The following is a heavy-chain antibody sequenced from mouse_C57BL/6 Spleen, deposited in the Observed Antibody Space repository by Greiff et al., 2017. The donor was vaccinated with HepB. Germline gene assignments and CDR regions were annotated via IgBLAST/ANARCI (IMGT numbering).Heavy chain of an antibody. Sequence: EVKLEESGGGLVKPGGSLKLSCAASGFTFSSYAMSWVRQTPEKRLEWVATISDGGSYTYYPDNVKGRFTISRDNAKNNLYLQMSHLKSEDTAMYYCASLYYYGSSSYAMDYWGQGTSVTVSS. D-gene: IGHD1-1*01. CDR3: ASLYYYGSSSYAMDY. J-gene: IGHJ4*01. CDR2: ISDGGSYT. V-gene: IGHV5-4*03. CDR1: GFTFSSYA.